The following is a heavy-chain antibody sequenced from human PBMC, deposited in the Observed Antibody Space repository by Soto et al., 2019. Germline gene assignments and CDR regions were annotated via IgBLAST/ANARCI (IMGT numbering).Heavy chain of an antibody. V-gene: IGHV4-38-2*01. CDR2: MYHSGIN. CDR1: GYSVRSGYF. J-gene: IGHJ6*02. CDR3: ASSIYSTSAQLYYGMDV. Sequence: PSETLSLTCAVSGYSVRSGYFWGWIRQPPGRVLEWICSMYHSGINYYNLSLKSRVTISVDTSKNQLSLKLSLATAADTAVYYCASSIYSTSAQLYYGMDVWGQGTTVTVSS. D-gene: IGHD6-6*01.